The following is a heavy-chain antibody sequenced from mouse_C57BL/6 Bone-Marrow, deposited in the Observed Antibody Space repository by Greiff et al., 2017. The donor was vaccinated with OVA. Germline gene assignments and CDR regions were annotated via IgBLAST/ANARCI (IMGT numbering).Heavy chain of an antibody. V-gene: IGHV5-4*03. CDR1: GFTFSSYA. CDR3: ARNSQARYYFDY. CDR2: ISDGGSYT. J-gene: IGHJ2*01. Sequence: EVKLVESGGGLVKPGGSLKLSCAASGFTFSSYAMSWVRQTPEKRLEWVASISDGGSYTYYPDNVKGRFTISRDNAKNNLYLQMSHLKTEDKTMYYCARNSQARYYFDYWGQGTTLTVSS. D-gene: IGHD3-2*02.